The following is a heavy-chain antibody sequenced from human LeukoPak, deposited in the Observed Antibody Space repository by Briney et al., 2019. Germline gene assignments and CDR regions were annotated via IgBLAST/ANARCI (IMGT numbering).Heavy chain of an antibody. Sequence: SVKVSCKASGGTFSSYAISWVRQAPGQGLEWMGGIIPIFGTANYAQKFQRRVTITADESTSTAYMELSSLRSEDTAVYYCARVGMATTKEGLFDYWGQGTLVTVSS. V-gene: IGHV1-69*01. CDR3: ARVGMATTKEGLFDY. CDR1: GGTFSSYA. CDR2: IIPIFGTA. D-gene: IGHD5-24*01. J-gene: IGHJ4*02.